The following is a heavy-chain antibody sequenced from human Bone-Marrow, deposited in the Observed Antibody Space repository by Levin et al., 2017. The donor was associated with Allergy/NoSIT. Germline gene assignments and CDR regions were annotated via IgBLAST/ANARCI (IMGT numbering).Heavy chain of an antibody. V-gene: IGHV3-53*01. J-gene: IGHJ4*02. Sequence: GESLKISCAVSGFDVSSNYMSWVRQTPGKGLEWVSVIYSGGGTVHADSVKGRFTISRDNSKNTVYLQMNSLRAEDTAVYYCARLDVWTASQYWGQGTLVTVSS. CDR2: IYSGGGT. CDR3: ARLDVWTASQY. D-gene: IGHD3/OR15-3a*01. CDR1: GFDVSSNY.